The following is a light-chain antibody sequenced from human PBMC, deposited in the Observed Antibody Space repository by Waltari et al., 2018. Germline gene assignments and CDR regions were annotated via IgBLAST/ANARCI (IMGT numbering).Light chain of an antibody. CDR2: AAS. Sequence: EIVLTQSPGTLSLSPGERATLSCRASQSVSRFLAWYQQKPGQAPRLLIYAASSRATGIPDRFSGRGSGTDFSLTISRLEPEDFAMYYCQHYVSLPATFGQGTKVEIK. CDR3: QHYVSLPAT. J-gene: IGKJ1*01. CDR1: QSVSRF. V-gene: IGKV3-20*01.